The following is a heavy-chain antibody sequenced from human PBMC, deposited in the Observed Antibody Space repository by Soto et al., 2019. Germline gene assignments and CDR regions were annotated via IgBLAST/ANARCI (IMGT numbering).Heavy chain of an antibody. J-gene: IGHJ4*02. Sequence: GGSLRLSCAASGFTFSSYAMHWVRQAPGKGLEWVALISYDGSDKDYADSVKGRFTISRDNSRNTLFLQMNSLRAEDTAVYHCAKGFDYYDSSGYSTVFDYWGQGTLVTVSS. V-gene: IGHV3-30-3*01. D-gene: IGHD3-22*01. CDR2: ISYDGSDK. CDR1: GFTFSSYA. CDR3: AKGFDYYDSSGYSTVFDY.